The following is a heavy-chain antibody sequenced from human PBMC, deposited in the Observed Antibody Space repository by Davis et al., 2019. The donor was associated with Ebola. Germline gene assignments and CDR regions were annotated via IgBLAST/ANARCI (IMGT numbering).Heavy chain of an antibody. CDR2: INHSGST. Sequence: GSLRLSCTVSGGSISSSSYYWSWIRQPPGKGLEWIGEINHSGSTNYNPSLKSRVTISVDTSKNQFSLKLSSVTAADTAVYYCARGLAYYDLYYYYGMDVWGQGTTVTVSS. D-gene: IGHD3-3*01. V-gene: IGHV4-39*07. CDR3: ARGLAYYDLYYYYGMDV. J-gene: IGHJ6*02. CDR1: GGSISSSSYY.